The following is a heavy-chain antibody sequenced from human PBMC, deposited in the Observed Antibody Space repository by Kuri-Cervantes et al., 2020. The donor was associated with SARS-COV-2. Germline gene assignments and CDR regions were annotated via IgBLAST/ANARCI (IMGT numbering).Heavy chain of an antibody. CDR1: GESFSGYY. CDR2: INHSGTT. V-gene: IGHV4-34*01. Sequence: SETLSLTCAFYGESFSGYYWSWIRQPPGKGLEWIGEINHSGTTYYNPSLESRVSISVDTSKNHFSLKLSSVTAADTAVYYCAREDRPSGRYDYWGQGTLVTVSS. D-gene: IGHD1-26*01. CDR3: AREDRPSGRYDY. J-gene: IGHJ4*02.